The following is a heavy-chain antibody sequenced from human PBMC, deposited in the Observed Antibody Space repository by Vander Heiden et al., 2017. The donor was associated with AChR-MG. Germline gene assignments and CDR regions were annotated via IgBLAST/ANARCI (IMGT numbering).Heavy chain of an antibody. D-gene: IGHD2-2*01. CDR3: ARDTHVPVPAAPTYGMDV. CDR1: GGPISSGGYY. CDR2: IYYSGST. V-gene: IGHV4-31*03. J-gene: IGHJ6*02. Sequence: QVQLQESGPGLVKPSQTLSLTCTVSGGPISSGGYYWSWIRQHQGKGLEWIGYIYYSGSTYYNPSLKSRVTISADTSKNQFSLKLSSVTAADTAVYYCARDTHVPVPAAPTYGMDVWGQGTTVTVSS.